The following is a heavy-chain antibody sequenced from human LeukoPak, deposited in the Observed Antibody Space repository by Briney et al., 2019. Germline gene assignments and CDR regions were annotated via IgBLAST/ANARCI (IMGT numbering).Heavy chain of an antibody. Sequence: SETLSLTCAVYGGSFSGYYWSWIRQPPGKGLEWIGEINHSGSTNYNPSLKSRVTISVDTSKNQFSLKLSSVTAADTAVYYCARGRELDTAMVPVVVTAIPDYWGQGTLVTVSS. CDR3: ARGRELDTAMVPVVVTAIPDY. J-gene: IGHJ4*02. D-gene: IGHD2-21*02. CDR1: GGSFSGYY. CDR2: INHSGST. V-gene: IGHV4-34*01.